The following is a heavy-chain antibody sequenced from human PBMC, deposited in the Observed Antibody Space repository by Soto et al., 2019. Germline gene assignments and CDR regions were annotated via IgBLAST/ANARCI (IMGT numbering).Heavy chain of an antibody. CDR2: IYYSGST. CDR3: ARDRGYSGHDWFAP. D-gene: IGHD5-12*01. Sequence: SDSLPLTCTFSGGTISSADDYWSWIRQPPGKGLEWIGYIYYSGSTYYNPSLKSRVTISVDTSKNQFSLKLSSVTAADTAVYYCARDRGYSGHDWFAPWGQGILVTVSS. V-gene: IGHV4-30-4*02. J-gene: IGHJ5*02. CDR1: GGTISSADDY.